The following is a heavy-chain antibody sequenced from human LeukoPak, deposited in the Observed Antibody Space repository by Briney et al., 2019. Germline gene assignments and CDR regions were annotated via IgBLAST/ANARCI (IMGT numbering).Heavy chain of an antibody. CDR1: GFTFSYFW. D-gene: IGHD3-22*01. Sequence: GGSLRLSCAASGFTFSYFWMSWVRQAPGRGLEWVANIKEDGSEKYYVDSVKGRFTISRDNAKNSLYLQMNSLRAEDTAVYYCAREYYYDSSGYASFGYWGQGTLVTVSS. J-gene: IGHJ4*02. V-gene: IGHV3-7*01. CDR2: IKEDGSEK. CDR3: AREYYYDSSGYASFGY.